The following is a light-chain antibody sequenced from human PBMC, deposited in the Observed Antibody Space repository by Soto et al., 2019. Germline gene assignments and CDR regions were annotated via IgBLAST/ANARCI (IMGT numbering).Light chain of an antibody. CDR3: SSYRSSRTVI. Sequence: QSVLTQPPSASGTPGQTVTISCTGTSSDVGGYNYVSWYQHHPGKAPKLMIYEVSNRPSGVSNRFSGSKSANTASLSISGLQAEDEADYYCSSYRSSRTVIFGGGTKVTVL. CDR1: SSDVGGYNY. CDR2: EVS. V-gene: IGLV2-14*01. J-gene: IGLJ2*01.